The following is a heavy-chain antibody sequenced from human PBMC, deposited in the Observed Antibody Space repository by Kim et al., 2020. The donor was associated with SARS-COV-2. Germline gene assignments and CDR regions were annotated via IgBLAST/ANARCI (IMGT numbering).Heavy chain of an antibody. J-gene: IGHJ4*02. CDR2: VYYSGST. CDR1: GGSISSSSYY. V-gene: IGHV4-39*01. Sequence: SETLSLTCTVSGGSISSSSYYWGWIRQPPGKGLEWIGSVYYSGSTYYNPSLKSRVTISVDTSKNQFSLKVSSMTAADTAVYYCARILPALGYFDYWGQGTLVTVSS. CDR3: ARILPALGYFDY. D-gene: IGHD2-2*01.